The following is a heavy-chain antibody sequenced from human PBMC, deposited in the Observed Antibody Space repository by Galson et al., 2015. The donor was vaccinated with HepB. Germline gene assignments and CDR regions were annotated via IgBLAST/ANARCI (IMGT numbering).Heavy chain of an antibody. CDR2: IYYSGST. CDR3: AKHGYATGSQHSHFEY. V-gene: IGHV4-39*01. J-gene: IGHJ4*02. D-gene: IGHD3-10*01. Sequence: SETLSLTCTVSGGSISSSSYYWGWIRQPPGKGLEWIGSIYYSGSTNYNPSLKSRVTVSLDTSKNQFSLQLTSVTAADTAVFFCAKHGYATGSQHSHFEYWGQGILVTVSS. CDR1: GGSISSSSYY.